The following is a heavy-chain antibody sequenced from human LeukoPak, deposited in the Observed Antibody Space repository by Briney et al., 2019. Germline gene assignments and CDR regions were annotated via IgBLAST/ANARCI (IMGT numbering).Heavy chain of an antibody. CDR3: ARWAYDAFDI. CDR1: GFTFDDYA. Sequence: GGSLRLSCAASGFTFDDYAMHWVRQAPGKGLEWVSGISWNSGSIGYADSVKGRFTISKDNAKNSLYLQMNSLRAEDTAVYYCARWAYDAFDIWGQGTMVTVSS. CDR2: ISWNSGSI. V-gene: IGHV3-9*01. D-gene: IGHD1-26*01. J-gene: IGHJ3*02.